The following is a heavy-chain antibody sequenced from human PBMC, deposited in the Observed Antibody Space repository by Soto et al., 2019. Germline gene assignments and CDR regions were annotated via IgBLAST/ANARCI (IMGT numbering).Heavy chain of an antibody. CDR2: IDPSDSYT. D-gene: IGHD3-3*01. V-gene: IGHV5-10-1*01. Sequence: PGESLKISCKGSGYSFTSYWISWVRQMPGKGLEWMGRIDPSDSYTNYSPSFQGHVTISADKSISTAYLQWSSLKASDTAMYYCARQKRDFGVVIYYYGMDVWGQGTTVTVSS. J-gene: IGHJ6*02. CDR1: GYSFTSYW. CDR3: ARQKRDFGVVIYYYGMDV.